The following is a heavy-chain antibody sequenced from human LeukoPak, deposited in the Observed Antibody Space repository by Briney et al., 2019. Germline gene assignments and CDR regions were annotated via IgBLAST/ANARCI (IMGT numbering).Heavy chain of an antibody. CDR3: ARDPVEWELLLDY. J-gene: IGHJ4*02. V-gene: IGHV3-74*01. Sequence: GGSLRPSCAASGFTFSSYWMHWVRQAPGKGLVWVSRINSDGSSTSYADSVKGRFSISRDNARNSVYLQMASLRVEDTAVYYCARDPVEWELLLDYWGQGTLVTVSS. D-gene: IGHD1-26*01. CDR2: INSDGSST. CDR1: GFTFSSYW.